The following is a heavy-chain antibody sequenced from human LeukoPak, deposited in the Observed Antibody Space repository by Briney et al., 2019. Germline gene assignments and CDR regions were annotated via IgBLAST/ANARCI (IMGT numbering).Heavy chain of an antibody. J-gene: IGHJ4*02. CDR3: AKDLQGYCSSTSCYSPLFLFDY. D-gene: IGHD2-2*01. CDR1: GFTFRMYG. Sequence: GGSLRLSCAASGFTFRMYGMTWVRQAPGQGLEWVSGISASGSSTVYADSVKGRFTMSRDNSKDTLYLQMNSLRAEDTAVYYCAKDLQGYCSSTSCYSPLFLFDYWGQGTLVTVSS. V-gene: IGHV3-23*01. CDR2: ISASGSST.